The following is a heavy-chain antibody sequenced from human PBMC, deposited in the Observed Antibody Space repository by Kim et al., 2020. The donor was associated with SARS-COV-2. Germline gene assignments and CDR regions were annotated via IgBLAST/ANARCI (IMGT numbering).Heavy chain of an antibody. V-gene: IGHV5-51*01. J-gene: IGHJ4*02. CDR2: IYPGDSDT. D-gene: IGHD3-10*01. Sequence: GESLKISCKGSGYSFTSYWIGWVRQMPGKGLEWMGIIYPGDSDTRYSPSFQGQVTISADKSISTAYLQWSSLKASDTAMYYCATWGPDTKFGELPTFDYWGQGTLVTVSS. CDR1: GYSFTSYW. CDR3: ATWGPDTKFGELPTFDY.